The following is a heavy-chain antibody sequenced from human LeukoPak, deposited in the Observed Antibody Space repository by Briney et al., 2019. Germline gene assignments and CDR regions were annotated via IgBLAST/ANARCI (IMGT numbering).Heavy chain of an antibody. Sequence: PGGSLRLSCAASGFTVSSNYMSWVRQAPGKGLEWVSVIYSGGSTYYADAVKGRFTISRDNSKNTLYLQMISLRAEDTAVYYCARSDYGDYGVGDWFDPWGQGTLVTVSS. J-gene: IGHJ5*02. CDR2: IYSGGST. D-gene: IGHD4-17*01. CDR3: ARSDYGDYGVGDWFDP. CDR1: GFTVSSNY. V-gene: IGHV3-66*01.